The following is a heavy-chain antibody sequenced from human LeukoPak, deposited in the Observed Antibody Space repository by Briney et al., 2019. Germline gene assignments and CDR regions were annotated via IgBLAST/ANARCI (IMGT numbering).Heavy chain of an antibody. D-gene: IGHD5-24*01. CDR2: IYAGDSDT. Sequence: GESLQISCEGSGYIFANYWIGWVRQMPGKGLEWMGIIYAGDSDTRYSPSFQGQVTVSVDKSINTAYLQWSSLKASNTAIYYCARRWRDGYNYPDYFDLWGQGTLVTVSS. V-gene: IGHV5-51*01. CDR1: GYIFANYW. CDR3: ARRWRDGYNYPDYFDL. J-gene: IGHJ4*02.